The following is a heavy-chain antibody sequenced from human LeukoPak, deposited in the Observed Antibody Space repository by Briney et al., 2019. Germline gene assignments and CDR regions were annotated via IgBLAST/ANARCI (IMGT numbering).Heavy chain of an antibody. D-gene: IGHD4-23*01. CDR2: IYSGGST. CDR3: ARGLGGPTPFDY. V-gene: IGHV3-53*01. Sequence: GGSPRLSCAASGFTVSSNYMSWVRQAPGKGLEWVSVIYSGGSTYYADSVKGRFTISRDNSKNTLYLQMNSLRAEDTAVYYCARGLGGPTPFDYWGQGTLVTVSS. CDR1: GFTVSSNY. J-gene: IGHJ4*02.